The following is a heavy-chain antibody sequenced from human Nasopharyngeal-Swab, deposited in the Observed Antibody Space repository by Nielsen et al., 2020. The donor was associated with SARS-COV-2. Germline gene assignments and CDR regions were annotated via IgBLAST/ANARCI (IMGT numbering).Heavy chain of an antibody. CDR3: ATREFGGAMGY. CDR2: ISGSGGST. D-gene: IGHD3-16*01. CDR1: GFTFSSYA. J-gene: IGHJ4*02. V-gene: IGHV3-23*01. Sequence: ESLKISCAASGFTFSSYAMSWVRQAPGKGLEWVSAISGSGGSTYYADSVKGRFTISRDNSKNTLYLQMNSLRAEDTAVYYCATREFGGAMGYWGQGTLVTVSS.